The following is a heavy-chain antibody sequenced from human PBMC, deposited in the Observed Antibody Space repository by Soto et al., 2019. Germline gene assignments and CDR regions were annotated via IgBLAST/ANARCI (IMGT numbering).Heavy chain of an antibody. CDR3: ARGITMVRGVIITAPGY. Sequence: ASVKVSCKASGYTFTSYAMHWVRQAPGQRLEWMGWINAGNGNTKYSQKFQGRVIITRDTSASTAYMELSSLRSEDTAIYYCARGITMVRGVIITAPGYWGQGTLVTVSS. CDR1: GYTFTSYA. D-gene: IGHD3-10*01. CDR2: INAGNGNT. J-gene: IGHJ4*02. V-gene: IGHV1-3*01.